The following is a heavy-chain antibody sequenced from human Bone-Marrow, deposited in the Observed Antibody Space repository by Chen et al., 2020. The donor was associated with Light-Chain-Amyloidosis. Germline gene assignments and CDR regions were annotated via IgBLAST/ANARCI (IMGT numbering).Heavy chain of an antibody. Sequence: EVQLEQSGPEVKKPGASLKISCKGPGYTFPNYWIGWVRQRPGKGLEWMGVIYPDDSDARYSPSFEGQVTISADKSITTAYLQWRSLKASDTAMYYCARRRDGYNFDYWGQGTLVTVSS. D-gene: IGHD5-12*01. CDR2: IYPDDSDA. CDR1: GYTFPNYW. V-gene: IGHV5-51*01. CDR3: ARRRDGYNFDY. J-gene: IGHJ4*02.